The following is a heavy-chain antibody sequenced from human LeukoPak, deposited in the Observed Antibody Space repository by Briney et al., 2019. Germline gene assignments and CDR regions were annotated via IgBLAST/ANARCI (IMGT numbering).Heavy chain of an antibody. Sequence: ASVKVSCKASGYTFTSHCIHWVRQAPGQGLEWMGLIHPSDGVTTYAQNFQGRVTVTRDTSTSTVYMELSSLRSEDTAVYYCARDNIGSSGWTGLEYWGQGTLVTVSS. CDR1: GYTFTSHC. CDR2: IHPSDGVT. CDR3: ARDNIGSSGWTGLEY. J-gene: IGHJ4*02. D-gene: IGHD6-19*01. V-gene: IGHV1-46*01.